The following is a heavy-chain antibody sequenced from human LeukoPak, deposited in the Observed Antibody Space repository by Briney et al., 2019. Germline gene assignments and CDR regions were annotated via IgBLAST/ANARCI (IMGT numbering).Heavy chain of an antibody. CDR3: ARANALYCSSTSCLFDY. J-gene: IGHJ4*02. CDR1: GYTFTDYY. Sequence: ASVKLSCKASGYTFTDYYIHWVRHSPGQRLEWMAWINPNSGGAYYAQNIHDRITLTRDTSISTAYMELSRLRSDDTAIYYCARANALYCSSTSCLFDYWGQGTMVTVSS. V-gene: IGHV1-2*02. D-gene: IGHD2-2*01. CDR2: INPNSGGA.